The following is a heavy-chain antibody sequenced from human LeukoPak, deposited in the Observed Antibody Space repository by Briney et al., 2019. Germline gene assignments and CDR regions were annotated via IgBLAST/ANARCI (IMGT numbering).Heavy chain of an antibody. Sequence: PSETLSLTCTVSGASISSSSYYWGWVRQPPGKGLEWIGSIYYSGSTYYNPSLKSRVTISVDTSKNQFSLKLSSVTAADTAVYYCARRMTTVTGFDYWGQGTLVTVSS. CDR2: IYYSGST. J-gene: IGHJ4*02. D-gene: IGHD4-17*01. V-gene: IGHV4-39*01. CDR1: GASISSSSYY. CDR3: ARRMTTVTGFDY.